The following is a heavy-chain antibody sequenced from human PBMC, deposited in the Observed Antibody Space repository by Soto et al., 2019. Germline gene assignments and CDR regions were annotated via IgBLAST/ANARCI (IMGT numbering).Heavy chain of an antibody. Sequence: GGSLRLSCAASGFTFSSYAMSWVRQAPGKGLEWVSAISGSGGSTYYAGSVKGRFTISRDNSKNTLYLQMNSLRAEDPAVYYCASHYYDIFTGYLTWGQGTLVTVSS. CDR3: ASHYYDIFTGYLT. CDR1: GFTFSSYA. J-gene: IGHJ5*02. V-gene: IGHV3-23*01. D-gene: IGHD3-9*01. CDR2: ISGSGGST.